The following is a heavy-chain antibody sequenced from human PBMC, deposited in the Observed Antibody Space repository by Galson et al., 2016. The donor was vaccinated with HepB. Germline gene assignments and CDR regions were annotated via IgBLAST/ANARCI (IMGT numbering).Heavy chain of an antibody. V-gene: IGHV1-46*01. J-gene: IGHJ6*02. CDR3: ATKGRPYGMDV. Sequence: SVKVSCKASGYTFTSYYMHWVRQAPGQGLEWMGIINPSGGSTSYAQKFQGRVTMTSDTSARTVFMEVSSLRSEDTATYYCATKGRPYGMDVWGQGTTVTVSS. CDR2: INPSGGST. D-gene: IGHD6-6*01. CDR1: GYTFTSYY.